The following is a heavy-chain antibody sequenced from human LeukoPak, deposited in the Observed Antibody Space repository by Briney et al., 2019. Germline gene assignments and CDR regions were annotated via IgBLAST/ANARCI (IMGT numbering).Heavy chain of an antibody. CDR2: IRYDGSNK. V-gene: IGHV3-30*02. CDR3: AKDLVYCSSTSCSKLDY. Sequence: GGSLRLSCAASGFTFSNSGMHWVRQAPGKGLEWVAFIRYDGSNKYYADSVKGRFTISRDNSKNTLYLQMNSLRAEDTAVYYCAKDLVYCSSTSCSKLDYWGQGTLVTVSS. CDR1: GFTFSNSG. J-gene: IGHJ4*02. D-gene: IGHD2-2*01.